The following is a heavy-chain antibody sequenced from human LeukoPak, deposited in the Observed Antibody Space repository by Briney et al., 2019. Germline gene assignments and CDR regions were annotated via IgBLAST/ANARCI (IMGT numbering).Heavy chain of an antibody. Sequence: SETLSLTCTVSGGSISSYYWSWIRQPPGKGLEWIGYFYYSGKTNYNPSLKSRVTISVDTSKNQFSLKLSSVTAADTAVYYCARGKWEPRGFYFDYWGQGTLVTVSS. J-gene: IGHJ4*02. D-gene: IGHD1-26*01. V-gene: IGHV4-59*01. CDR2: FYYSGKT. CDR3: ARGKWEPRGFYFDY. CDR1: GGSISSYY.